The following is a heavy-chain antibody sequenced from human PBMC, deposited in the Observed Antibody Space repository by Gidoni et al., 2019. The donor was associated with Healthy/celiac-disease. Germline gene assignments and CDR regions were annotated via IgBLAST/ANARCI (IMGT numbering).Heavy chain of an antibody. V-gene: IGHV3-30*18. CDR1: GFTFSSSG. Sequence: QVQLVESGGGVVQPGRSLILYCAASGFTFSSSGMPWVRQAPGKGLEWVAVISYDGSNKYYADSVKGRFTISRDKSKNTLYLQMNSLRAEDTAVYYCAKWELGYCSSTSCYANDAFDIWGQGTMVTVSS. CDR3: AKWELGYCSSTSCYANDAFDI. J-gene: IGHJ3*02. CDR2: ISYDGSNK. D-gene: IGHD2-2*01.